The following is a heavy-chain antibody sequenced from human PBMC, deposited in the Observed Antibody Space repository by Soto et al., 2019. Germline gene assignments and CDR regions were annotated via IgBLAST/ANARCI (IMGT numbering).Heavy chain of an antibody. Sequence: GGSLRLSCAASGFTFSSYGMHWVRQAPGKWLEWVAVIWYDGSNKYYADSVKGRFTISRDNSKNTLYLQMNSLRAEDTAVYYCARELISARSSFIAVGGLDYWGQGXLVTVYS. CDR1: GFTFSSYG. J-gene: IGHJ4*02. D-gene: IGHD6-19*01. CDR3: ARELISARSSFIAVGGLDY. V-gene: IGHV3-33*01. CDR2: IWYDGSNK.